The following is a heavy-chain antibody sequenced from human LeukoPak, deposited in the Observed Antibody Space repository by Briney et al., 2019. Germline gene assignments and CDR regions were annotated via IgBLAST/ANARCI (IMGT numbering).Heavy chain of an antibody. J-gene: IGHJ6*02. Sequence: GGSLRLSCAASGFTFSSYSMNWVRQAPGKGLEWVSYISSSSSTIYYADSAKGRFTISRDNAKNSLYLQMTSLRDEDTAVYYCARDGGPCSGGSCYPPYYYGMDVWGQGTTVTVSS. CDR1: GFTFSSYS. CDR3: ARDGGPCSGGSCYPPYYYGMDV. D-gene: IGHD2-15*01. V-gene: IGHV3-48*02. CDR2: ISSSSSTI.